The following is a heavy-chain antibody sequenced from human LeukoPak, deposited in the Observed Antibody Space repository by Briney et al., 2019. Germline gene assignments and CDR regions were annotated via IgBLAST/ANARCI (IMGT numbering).Heavy chain of an antibody. V-gene: IGHV4-59*01. J-gene: IGHJ4*02. Sequence: SETLSLTCTVSGGSISSYYWSWIRQPPGKGLKWIGYIYYSGSTNYNPSLKSRVTISLDASKNQFSLKLSSVTAADTAVYYCARADSSSWFDWGQGTLVTVSS. CDR3: ARADSSSWFD. D-gene: IGHD6-13*01. CDR2: IYYSGST. CDR1: GGSISSYY.